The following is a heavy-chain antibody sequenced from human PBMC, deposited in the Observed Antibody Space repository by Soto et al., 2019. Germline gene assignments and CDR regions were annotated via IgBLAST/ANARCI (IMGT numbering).Heavy chain of an antibody. CDR1: GFTVSSYG. V-gene: IGHV3-30*18. J-gene: IGHJ6*03. CDR3: VKIGVWASYYFYMDV. Sequence: GGSLRLSCVASGFTVSSYGLHWVRQAPGKGLEWVATISHDGNTIYYADSVKGRFTVSRDNSRRTLYLQMNSLSAEDAAVYFCVKIGVWASYYFYMDVWGKGTTVTGSS. CDR2: ISHDGNTI. D-gene: IGHD3-16*01.